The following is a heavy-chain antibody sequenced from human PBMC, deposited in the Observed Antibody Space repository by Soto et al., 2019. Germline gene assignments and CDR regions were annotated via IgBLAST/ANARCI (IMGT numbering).Heavy chain of an antibody. V-gene: IGHV4-61*01. CDR2: IYYSGTT. D-gene: IGHD1-20*01. J-gene: IGHJ5*02. CDR3: ARQLTGATKRRWFDP. Sequence: QVQLQESGPGLVKPSETLSLTCTVSGGSVSSDNYYWNWIRQPPGKGLEWIGYIYYSGTTNYNPSLKSRVTMSLDTSRNQLSLELTSVTAADTAVYYGARQLTGATKRRWFDPWGQGTLVTVSS. CDR1: GGSVSSDNYY.